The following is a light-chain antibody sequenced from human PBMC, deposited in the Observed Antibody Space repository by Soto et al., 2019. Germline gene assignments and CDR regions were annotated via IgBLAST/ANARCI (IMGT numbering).Light chain of an antibody. Sequence: EIRVTQSASALSASVGDGVTITCRASQGISNYLAWYQQKPGKVPKLLIYAASTLQSGVPSRFSGSGSGTDFTLTISSLRPEDVATYYCQTYNSAPTWPSGQGTKV. CDR3: QTYNSAPTWP. CDR1: QGISNY. CDR2: AAS. V-gene: IGKV1-27*01. J-gene: IGKJ1*01.